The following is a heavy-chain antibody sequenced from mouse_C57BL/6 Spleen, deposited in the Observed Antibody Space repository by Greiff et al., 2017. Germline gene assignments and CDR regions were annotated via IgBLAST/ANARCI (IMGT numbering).Heavy chain of an antibody. J-gene: IGHJ2*01. CDR2: IDPSDSET. CDR1: GYTFTSYW. D-gene: IGHD2-2*01. CDR3: ARGVWLRPKGYYFDY. V-gene: IGHV1-52*01. Sequence: QVQLQQPGAELVRPGSSVKLSCKASGYTFTSYWMHWVKQRPIQGLEWIGNIDPSDSETHYNQKFKDKATLTVDKSSSTAYMQLSSLTSEDSAVYYCARGVWLRPKGYYFDYWGQGTTRTVSS.